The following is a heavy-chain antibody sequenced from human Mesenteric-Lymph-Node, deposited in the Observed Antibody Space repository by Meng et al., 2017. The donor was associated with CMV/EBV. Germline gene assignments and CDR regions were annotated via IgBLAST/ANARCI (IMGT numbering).Heavy chain of an antibody. CDR1: GYTFAGYY. D-gene: IGHD2-21*01. V-gene: IGHV1-2*02. CDR3: AREGGDYINDAFDI. J-gene: IGHJ3*02. CDR2: INPNSGGT. Sequence: ASVKVSCKASGYTFAGYYIHWVRQAPGQGLEWMGWINPNSGGTNYAQKFQGRVTMTRDTSISTAYMELSRLRSDDTAVYYCAREGGDYINDAFDIWGQGTMVTVSS.